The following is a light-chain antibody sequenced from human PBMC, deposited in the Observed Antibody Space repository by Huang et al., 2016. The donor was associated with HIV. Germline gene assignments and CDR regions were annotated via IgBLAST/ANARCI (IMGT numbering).Light chain of an antibody. Sequence: DIQMTQSPSTLSASVGDRGSITCRASQSISSWLAWYQQKPGKAPKLLIYQASSLQNGVPSRFSGSGSGTEFTLTISSLQPDDFATYYCQRYDSYSRWTFGQGTKVEVK. CDR1: QSISSW. V-gene: IGKV1-5*03. CDR2: QAS. CDR3: QRYDSYSRWT. J-gene: IGKJ1*01.